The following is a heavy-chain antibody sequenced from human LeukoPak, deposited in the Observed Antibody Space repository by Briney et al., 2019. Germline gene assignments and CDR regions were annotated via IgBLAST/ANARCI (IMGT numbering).Heavy chain of an antibody. Sequence: GGSLRLSCLGSGFTFRSYDMHWVRQAPGKGPEWVAFIQDEGISKNYGDSVKGRFAISRDNFKNTVYLEMTSLTTEDTALYYCAKARDSANYYFDSWGQGTLGTVSS. D-gene: IGHD1-26*01. J-gene: IGHJ4*02. V-gene: IGHV3-30*02. CDR3: AKARDSANYYFDS. CDR1: GFTFRSYD. CDR2: IQDEGISK.